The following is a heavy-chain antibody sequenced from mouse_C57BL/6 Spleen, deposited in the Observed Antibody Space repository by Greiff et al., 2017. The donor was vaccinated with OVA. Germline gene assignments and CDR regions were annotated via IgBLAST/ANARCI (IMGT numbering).Heavy chain of an antibody. CDR1: GYSITSGYD. CDR2: ISYSGST. V-gene: IGHV3-1*01. Sequence: VQLKESGPGMVKPSQSLSLTRTVTGYSITSGYDWHWIRHFPGNKLEWMGYISYSGSTNYNPSLKSRISITHDTSKNHFFLKLNSVTTEDTATYYCAREDWYFDVWGTGTTVTVSS. CDR3: AREDWYFDV. J-gene: IGHJ1*03.